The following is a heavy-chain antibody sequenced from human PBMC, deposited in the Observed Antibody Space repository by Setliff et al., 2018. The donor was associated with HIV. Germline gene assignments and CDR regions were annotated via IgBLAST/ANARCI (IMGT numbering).Heavy chain of an antibody. J-gene: IGHJ6*03. Sequence: SETLSLTCTVSGGSISSHYWSWIRQPPGKGLEWIGYIYASGITNYNTSLRSRVTISIDTPKNQFSLKLRSVTAADTAVYYCARDLVAAGFRQEYYYYMDVWGKGTTVTVSS. CDR2: IYASGIT. D-gene: IGHD6-13*01. CDR1: GGSISSHY. CDR3: ARDLVAAGFRQEYYYYMDV. V-gene: IGHV4-59*11.